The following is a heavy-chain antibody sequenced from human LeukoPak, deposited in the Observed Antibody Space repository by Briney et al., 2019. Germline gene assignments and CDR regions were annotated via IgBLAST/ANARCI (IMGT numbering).Heavy chain of an antibody. D-gene: IGHD1-14*01. CDR1: GGSFSGYY. Sequence: SETLSLTCAVYGGSFSGYYWSWIRQPPGKGLEWIGEINHSGSTNYNPSLKSRVTISVDTSKNQFSLKLSSVTTADTAVYYCARAFRGSPRTLDYWGQGTLVTVSS. V-gene: IGHV4-34*01. CDR2: INHSGST. CDR3: ARAFRGSPRTLDY. J-gene: IGHJ4*02.